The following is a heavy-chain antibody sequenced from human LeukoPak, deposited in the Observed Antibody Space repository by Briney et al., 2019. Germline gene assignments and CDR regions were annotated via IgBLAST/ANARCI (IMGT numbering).Heavy chain of an antibody. V-gene: IGHV3-74*01. CDR1: GFTFSGYW. Sequence: GGSLRLSCVASGFTFSGYWMHWVRQPPGKGLVWVSHIKSDGTMTNYADSVKGRFTISRDNAKNTLYLQMNSLRAEDTAVYYCARWYYDNLTGYLGGTFDIWGQGTMVSVSS. CDR2: IKSDGTMT. J-gene: IGHJ3*02. D-gene: IGHD3-9*01. CDR3: ARWYYDNLTGYLGGTFDI.